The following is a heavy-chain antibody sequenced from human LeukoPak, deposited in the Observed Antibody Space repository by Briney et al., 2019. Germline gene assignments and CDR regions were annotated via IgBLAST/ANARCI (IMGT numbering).Heavy chain of an antibody. CDR1: GYTFTSYY. CDR2: INPSGGST. J-gene: IGHJ6*02. Sequence: GASVKVSCKASGYTFTSYYMHWVRQAPGQGLEWMGIINPSGGSTSYAQKFRGRVTMTRDTSTSTVYVELSSLRSEDTAVYCCAAPEYSYGYVDYYYGMDVWAKGPRSPSP. V-gene: IGHV1-46*01. D-gene: IGHD5-18*01. CDR3: AAPEYSYGYVDYYYGMDV.